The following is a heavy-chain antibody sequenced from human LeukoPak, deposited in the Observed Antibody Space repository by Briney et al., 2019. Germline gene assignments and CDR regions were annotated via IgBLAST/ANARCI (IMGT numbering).Heavy chain of an antibody. CDR3: AREDIVVVPADVPRYYYYGMDV. Sequence: SETLSLTCAVSGYSISSGYYWGWIRQPPGKGLEWIGSIYHSGSTYHNPSLKSRVTISVDTSKNQFSLKLSSVTAADTAVYYCAREDIVVVPADVPRYYYYGMDVWGKGTTVTVSS. CDR1: GYSISSGYY. CDR2: IYHSGST. D-gene: IGHD2-2*01. J-gene: IGHJ6*04. V-gene: IGHV4-38-2*01.